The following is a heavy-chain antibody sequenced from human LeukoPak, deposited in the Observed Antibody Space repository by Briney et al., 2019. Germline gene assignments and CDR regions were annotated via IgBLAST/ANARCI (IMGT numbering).Heavy chain of an antibody. CDR3: ARSLDYYDSSGEDFDY. D-gene: IGHD3-22*01. CDR1: GYTFTSYY. CDR2: INPSGGST. V-gene: IGHV1-46*01. Sequence: GASVKVSCKASGYTFTSYYMHWVRQAPGQGLEWMGIINPSGGSTSYAQKFQGRVTMTTDTSTSTAYMELRSLRSDDTAVYYCARSLDYYDSSGEDFDYWGQGTLVTVSS. J-gene: IGHJ4*02.